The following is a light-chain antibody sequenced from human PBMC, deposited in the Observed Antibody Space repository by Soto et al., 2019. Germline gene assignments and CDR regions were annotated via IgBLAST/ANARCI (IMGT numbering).Light chain of an antibody. V-gene: IGKV3-20*01. J-gene: IGKJ5*01. CDR1: QSVSSN. CDR2: GAS. Sequence: EIVMTQSPATLSVSPGERATLSCRASQSVSSNLAWYQQKPGQAPRLLIYGASTRATGIPDRFSGSGSGTDFTLTIRRLEPEDFAVYYCQQYGGSPITFGLGTRLEIK. CDR3: QQYGGSPIT.